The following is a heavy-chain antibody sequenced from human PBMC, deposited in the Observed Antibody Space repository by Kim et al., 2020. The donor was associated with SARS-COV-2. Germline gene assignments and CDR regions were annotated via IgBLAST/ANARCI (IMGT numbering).Heavy chain of an antibody. V-gene: IGHV3-53*04. D-gene: IGHD5-18*01. CDR3: ASGLDSYGIDH. CDR2: IYIGGST. Sequence: GGSLRLSCAASGFTVSSNYMSWVRQAPGKGLEWVSGIYIGGSTYYADSVMGRFTISRHNSKNTLHLQMNNLRAEDTAAYYCASGLDSYGIDHWGQGTLVT. J-gene: IGHJ4*02. CDR1: GFTVSSNY.